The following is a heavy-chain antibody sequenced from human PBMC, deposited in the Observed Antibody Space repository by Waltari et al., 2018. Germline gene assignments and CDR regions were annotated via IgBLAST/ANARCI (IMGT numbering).Heavy chain of an antibody. CDR2: ISYDGNKK. J-gene: IGHJ6*02. CDR3: AKDCSFLELLLSGGMDV. CDR1: GFTFSSYG. V-gene: IGHV3-30*18. Sequence: QVQLVESGGGVVQPGRSLRLSCAASGFTFSSYGMHWVRPAPGKGLEWVAVISYDGNKKDYADSVKGRLTMSRDNSKNTLYQQMNRLRAEDTAVYYWAKDCSFLELLLSGGMDVWGQGTTVIVSS. D-gene: IGHD3-3*01.